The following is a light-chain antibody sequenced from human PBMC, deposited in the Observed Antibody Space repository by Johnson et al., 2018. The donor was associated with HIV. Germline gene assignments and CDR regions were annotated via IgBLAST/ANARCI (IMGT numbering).Light chain of an antibody. CDR2: DNN. Sequence: QAVLTQPPSVSAAPGQKVTISCSGSSSNIGNNYVSWYQQLPGTAPKLLIYDNNKRPSGISDRFSGSKSGTSATLGITGLQTGDGADYYCGTWDSSLSAGRGVFGTGTKVTVL. J-gene: IGLJ1*01. CDR1: SSNIGNNY. V-gene: IGLV1-51*01. CDR3: GTWDSSLSAGRGV.